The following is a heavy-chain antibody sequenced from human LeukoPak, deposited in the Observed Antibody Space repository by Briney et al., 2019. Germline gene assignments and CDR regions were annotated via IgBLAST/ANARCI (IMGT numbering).Heavy chain of an antibody. D-gene: IGHD1-26*01. J-gene: IGHJ4*02. V-gene: IGHV1-3*01. CDR2: ISAGNGNT. Sequence: ASVKVSCKASGYTFTSYAIHRVRQAPGQRLEWMGWISAGNGNTKYSQNFQGRVTFISNTSATTAFMELSSLRSEDVAVYYCARDSGSGSNDYWGQGTLVTVSS. CDR3: ARDSGSGSNDY. CDR1: GYTFTSYA.